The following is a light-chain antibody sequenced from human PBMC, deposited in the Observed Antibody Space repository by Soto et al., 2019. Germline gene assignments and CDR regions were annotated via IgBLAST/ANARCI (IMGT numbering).Light chain of an antibody. CDR2: EVT. Sequence: SALTQHASVSASPGQSVTISCAGTSSDVGGYNYVSWYQQRPGRAPKLMIYEVTYRPSGVSNRFSGSKSGNTASLTISGLQAEDEADYYCSSYTTSSTLVFGTGTKVTVL. J-gene: IGLJ1*01. CDR1: SSDVGGYNY. V-gene: IGLV2-14*01. CDR3: SSYTTSSTLV.